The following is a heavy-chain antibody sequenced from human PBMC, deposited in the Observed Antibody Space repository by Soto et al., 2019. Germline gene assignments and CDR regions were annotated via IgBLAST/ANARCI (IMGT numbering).Heavy chain of an antibody. Sequence: QGQLQESGPGLVKPSQTLSLTCTVSGGSITSGDYYWSWIRQPPGKGLEWIGYIYYSGSTYYNPSLTSRVNISVVTSQHQFALKLSSVTAADTAVYYCARVPTGNYYDSSGYSSDMWGQGTMVTVCS. CDR1: GGSITSGDYY. CDR2: IYYSGST. D-gene: IGHD3-22*01. V-gene: IGHV4-30-4*01. J-gene: IGHJ3*02. CDR3: ARVPTGNYYDSSGYSSDM.